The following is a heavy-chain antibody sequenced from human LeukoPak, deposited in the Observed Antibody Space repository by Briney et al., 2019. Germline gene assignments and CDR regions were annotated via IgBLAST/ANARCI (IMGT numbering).Heavy chain of an antibody. Sequence: PGGSLRLSCAASGFTVSSNYMSWVRQAPGKGLEWVANIKQDGSEKYYVDSVKGRFTISRDNAKNSLYLQMNSLRAEDTAVYYCARDFPYYYDISGYYFDYWGQGTLVTVSS. CDR2: IKQDGSEK. CDR3: ARDFPYYYDISGYYFDY. J-gene: IGHJ4*02. CDR1: GFTVSSNY. D-gene: IGHD3-22*01. V-gene: IGHV3-7*01.